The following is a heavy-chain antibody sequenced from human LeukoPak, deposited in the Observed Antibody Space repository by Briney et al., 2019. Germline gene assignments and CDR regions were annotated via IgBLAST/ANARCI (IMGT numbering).Heavy chain of an antibody. D-gene: IGHD3-22*01. Sequence: GGSLRLSCAASGFTFSDYYMTWIRQAPGKGLEWVSYISGSSSDTNYADFVKGRFTISRDNAKNSLYLQMNSLRAEDTAVYYCARVNPISSGFYAYWGQGTPVTVSS. CDR1: GFTFSDYY. CDR3: ARVNPISSGFYAY. V-gene: IGHV3-11*06. J-gene: IGHJ4*02. CDR2: ISGSSSDT.